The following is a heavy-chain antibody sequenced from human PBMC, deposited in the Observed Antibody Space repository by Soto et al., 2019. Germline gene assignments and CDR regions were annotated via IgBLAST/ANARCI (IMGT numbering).Heavy chain of an antibody. V-gene: IGHV1-3*01. CDR3: AADQLYYLA. CDR2: ISAGSGNT. D-gene: IGHD2-8*01. CDR1: GYTFDSYA. J-gene: IGHJ1*01. Sequence: ASVKVSCKASGYTFDSYAIHWVRQAPGQSLEWMGWISAGSGNTRVSQKFHDRVTITKDTSASSAYMELHSLTSSDTAVYFCAADQLYYLAWGQGTLVTVSS.